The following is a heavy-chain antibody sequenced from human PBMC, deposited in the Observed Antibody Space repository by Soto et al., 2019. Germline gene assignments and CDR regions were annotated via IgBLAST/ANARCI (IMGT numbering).Heavy chain of an antibody. Sequence: GESLKISCKGSGYSFTSYWISWVRQMPGKGLEWMGRIDPSDSYTNYSPSFQGHVTISADKSISTAYLQWSSLKASDTAMYYCARLNYDFFIGSSYHYYAIDFWGQGTTVTVSS. CDR2: IDPSDSYT. J-gene: IGHJ6*02. D-gene: IGHD3-9*01. CDR3: ARLNYDFFIGSSYHYYAIDF. CDR1: GYSFTSYW. V-gene: IGHV5-10-1*01.